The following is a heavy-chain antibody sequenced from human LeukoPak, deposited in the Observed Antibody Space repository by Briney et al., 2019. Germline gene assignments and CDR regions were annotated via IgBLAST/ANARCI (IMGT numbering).Heavy chain of an antibody. CDR1: GGSISSGDYY. D-gene: IGHD3-22*01. CDR3: ATSSGYPGGWFDP. CDR2: IYYSGST. Sequence: PSKTLSLTCTVSGGSISSGDYYWSWIRQPPGKGLEGIGYIYYSGSTYYNPSLKSRVTISVDTSKNQFSLKLSSVTAADTAVYYCATSSGYPGGWFDPWGQGTLVTVSS. J-gene: IGHJ5*02. V-gene: IGHV4-30-4*01.